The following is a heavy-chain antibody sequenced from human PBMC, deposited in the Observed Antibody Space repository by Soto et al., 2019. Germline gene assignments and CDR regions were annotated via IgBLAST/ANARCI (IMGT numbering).Heavy chain of an antibody. J-gene: IGHJ4*02. CDR1: GFTFSSYA. CDR2: ISGSGGST. V-gene: IGHV3-23*01. D-gene: IGHD5-12*01. Sequence: GGSLRLSCAASGFTFSSYAMSWVRQAPGKGLEWVSAISGSGGSTYYADSVKGRFTISRDNSKNTLYLQMNSLRAEDTDEYAKEECEESGAEQYDFDYWGQGTLVTVSS. CDR3: EECEESGAEQYDFDY.